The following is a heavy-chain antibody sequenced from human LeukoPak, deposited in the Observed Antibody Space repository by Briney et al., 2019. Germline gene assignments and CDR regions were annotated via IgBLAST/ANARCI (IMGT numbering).Heavy chain of an antibody. V-gene: IGHV3-48*03. CDR1: GFTFSSYE. CDR2: ISSSSSTI. Sequence: GGSLRLSCAASGFTFSSYEMNWVRQAPGKGLEWVSYISSSSSTIYYADSVKGRFTISRDNAKNSLYLQMNSLRAEDTAVYFCARESLGYCSGSTCYYFFMDFWGKGTTVTVSS. D-gene: IGHD2-15*01. J-gene: IGHJ6*03. CDR3: ARESLGYCSGSTCYYFFMDF.